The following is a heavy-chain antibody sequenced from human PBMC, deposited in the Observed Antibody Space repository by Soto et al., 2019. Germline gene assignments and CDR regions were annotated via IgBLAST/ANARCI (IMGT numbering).Heavy chain of an antibody. J-gene: IGHJ4*02. D-gene: IGHD2-8*01. CDR1: GGTFSSYA. V-gene: IGHV1-69*05. CDR2: IIPLCGTA. Sequence: QVQLVQSGAEVKKPGSSVKVSCKASGGTFSSYAISWVRQAPGQGLEWMGGIIPLCGTANYAQKFQVRVTITSDETTSRADMELSSLRSEDTAVYYCARGCFPSTTRYFDYWGQGTLVTVSS. CDR3: ARGCFPSTTRYFDY.